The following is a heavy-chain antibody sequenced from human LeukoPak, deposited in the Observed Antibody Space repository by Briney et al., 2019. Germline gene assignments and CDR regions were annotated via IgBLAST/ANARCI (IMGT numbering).Heavy chain of an antibody. CDR1: GGAMSTYY. CDR2: MYYSGHT. Sequence: PSETLSLTCNVSGGAMSTYYWNWIRQSPGKGLDWVGYMYYSGHTNYNPSLKSRVTISLDTSKNQFSLSLTSVTAADTAVYYCASGHCTDGVCSFDYWGLGTLVTVSS. CDR3: ASGHCTDGVCSFDY. J-gene: IGHJ4*02. D-gene: IGHD2-8*01. V-gene: IGHV4-59*01.